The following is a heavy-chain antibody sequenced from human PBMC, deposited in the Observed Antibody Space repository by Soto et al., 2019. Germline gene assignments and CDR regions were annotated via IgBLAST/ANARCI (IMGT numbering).Heavy chain of an antibody. J-gene: IGHJ4*02. Sequence: EVQLVESGGGLVKPGGSLRLSCAASGFTFSSYSMNWVRQAPGKGLEWVSSISSSSSYIYYADSVKGRFTISRDNAKNSLYLQMNSLRAEDTAVYYCAKADGYNLRGYFDYWGQGTLVTVSS. CDR3: AKADGYNLRGYFDY. CDR1: GFTFSSYS. CDR2: ISSSSSYI. D-gene: IGHD5-12*01. V-gene: IGHV3-21*04.